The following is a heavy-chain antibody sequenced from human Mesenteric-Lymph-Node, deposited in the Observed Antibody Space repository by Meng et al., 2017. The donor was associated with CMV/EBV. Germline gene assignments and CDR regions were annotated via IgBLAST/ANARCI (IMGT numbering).Heavy chain of an antibody. V-gene: IGHV3-73*01. CDR3: TGGNDF. CDR1: GCTFSGSA. Sequence: LKLSCASSGCTFSGSAIQWVRQAYGKGLEWIGRIRSKANTYATAYAESVKGRFTISRDDSKNTAYLQMNSLKTEDTAVYFCTGGNDFWGQGTLVTVSS. D-gene: IGHD3-16*01. J-gene: IGHJ4*02. CDR2: IRSKANTYAT.